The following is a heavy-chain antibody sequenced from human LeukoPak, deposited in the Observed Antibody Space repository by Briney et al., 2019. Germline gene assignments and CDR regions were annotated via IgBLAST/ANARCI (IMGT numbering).Heavy chain of an antibody. CDR3: AREGSMVRGAYDY. CDR2: IYYRGST. CDR1: GGSISSYY. V-gene: IGHV4-59*01. D-gene: IGHD3-10*01. Sequence: SETLSLTCTVSGGSISSYYWSWIRQPPGKGLEWIGYIYYRGSTNYNPSLKNRVTISVDTSKSQFSLKLSSVIAADTAVYYCAREGSMVRGAYDYWGQGTLVTVPS. J-gene: IGHJ4*02.